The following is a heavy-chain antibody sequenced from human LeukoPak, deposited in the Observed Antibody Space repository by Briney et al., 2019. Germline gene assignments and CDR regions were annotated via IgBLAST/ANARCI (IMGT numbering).Heavy chain of an antibody. CDR1: GYTFTSYG. CDR3: ARTAMAPLENYYYGMDV. Sequence: ASVKVSCKASGYTFTSYGISWVRQAPGQGLEWMGWISAHNGNTNYAQKLQGRVTMTTDTSTSTAYMELRSLRSDDTAVYYCARTAMAPLENYYYGMDVWGKGTTVTVSS. V-gene: IGHV1-18*04. CDR2: ISAHNGNT. D-gene: IGHD5-18*01. J-gene: IGHJ6*04.